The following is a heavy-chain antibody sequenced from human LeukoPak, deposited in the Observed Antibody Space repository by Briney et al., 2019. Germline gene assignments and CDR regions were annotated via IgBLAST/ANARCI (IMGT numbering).Heavy chain of an antibody. D-gene: IGHD3-10*01. CDR2: IYYTGST. Sequence: SQTLSLTCTVSGVSVSSDHYYWVWVRQHPGKGLEWIGYIYYTGSTSYNPSLKSRVTISVDMSKNQLSLRLTSVTAADTAVYYCARGFYGAGSQFDYWGQGTLVTVSS. V-gene: IGHV4-30-4*08. CDR3: ARGFYGAGSQFDY. CDR1: GVSVSSDHYY. J-gene: IGHJ4*02.